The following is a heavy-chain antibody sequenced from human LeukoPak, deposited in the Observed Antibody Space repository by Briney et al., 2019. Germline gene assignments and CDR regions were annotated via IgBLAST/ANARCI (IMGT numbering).Heavy chain of an antibody. Sequence: SVTLSLTCSISGGPISSYYWSWLRQPPGKGLEWIGNIYYSGSTNYNPSLKSRVTISVDTSKNQFSLKLSSVTAADAAVYYCARHPSVGSSGYSGYYYMDVWGKGTTVTVSS. V-gene: IGHV4-59*08. CDR2: IYYSGST. J-gene: IGHJ6*03. CDR1: GGPISSYY. CDR3: ARHPSVGSSGYSGYYYMDV. D-gene: IGHD3-22*01.